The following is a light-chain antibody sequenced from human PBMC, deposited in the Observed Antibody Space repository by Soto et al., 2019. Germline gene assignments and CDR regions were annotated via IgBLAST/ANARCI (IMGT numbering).Light chain of an antibody. CDR3: QQRSNWPPRIT. CDR2: DAS. J-gene: IGKJ5*01. CDR1: QSVSSY. Sequence: EIVLTQSPATLSLSPGERATLSCRASQSVSSYLAWYQQKPGQAPKLLIYDASTRATGSPARFSGSGSGTDFTLTISSLEPEDFAVYYCQQRSNWPPRITFGQGTRLEIK. V-gene: IGKV3-11*01.